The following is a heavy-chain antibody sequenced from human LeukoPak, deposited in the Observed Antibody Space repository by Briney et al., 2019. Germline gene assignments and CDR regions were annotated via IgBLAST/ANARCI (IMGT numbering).Heavy chain of an antibody. J-gene: IGHJ4*02. CDR3: ARVIYDFWSGLSGYFDY. CDR2: IYYSGST. V-gene: IGHV4-61*08. D-gene: IGHD3-3*01. Sequence: SETLSLTCSVSGGSISGAYYWSWIRQHPGKGLEYFGYIYYSGSTNYNPSLKSRVTISVDTSKNQFSLKLSSVTAADTAVYYCARVIYDFWSGLSGYFDYWGQGTLVTVSS. CDR1: GGSISGAYY.